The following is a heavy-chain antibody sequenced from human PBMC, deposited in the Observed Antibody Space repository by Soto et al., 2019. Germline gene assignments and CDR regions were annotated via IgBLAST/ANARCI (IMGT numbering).Heavy chain of an antibody. V-gene: IGHV1-8*01. CDR3: ARGSAAGGFDY. CDR1: GYTFTSYD. J-gene: IGHJ4*02. Sequence: ASVKVSCKASGYTFTSYDVYWVRQATGQGLEWMGWMNPNSGNTGYAQKFQGRVTMTRDTSITTAYMELSSLRSEDTAVYYCARGSAAGGFDYWGQGTLVTVSS. CDR2: MNPNSGNT. D-gene: IGHD6-13*01.